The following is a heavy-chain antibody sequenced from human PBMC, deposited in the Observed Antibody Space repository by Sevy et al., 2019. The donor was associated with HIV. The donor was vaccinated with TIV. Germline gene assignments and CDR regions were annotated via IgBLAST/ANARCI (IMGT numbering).Heavy chain of an antibody. D-gene: IGHD3-10*01. CDR2: INHSGST. J-gene: IGHJ2*01. CDR1: GGSFSGYY. Sequence: ETLSLTCAVYGGSFSGYYWSWIRQPPGKGLEWIGEINHSGSTNYNPSLKSRVTISVDTSKNQFSLKLSSVTAADTAVYYCARDADITMVRGVITGHWYFDLWGRGTLVTVSS. V-gene: IGHV4-34*01. CDR3: ARDADITMVRGVITGHWYFDL.